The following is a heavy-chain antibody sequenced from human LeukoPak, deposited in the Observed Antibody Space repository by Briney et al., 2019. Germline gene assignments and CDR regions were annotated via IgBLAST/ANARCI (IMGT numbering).Heavy chain of an antibody. CDR3: AKGSVRGEYYFDY. D-gene: IGHD3-10*01. J-gene: IGHJ4*02. CDR1: GFTFSSYA. CDR2: IGGSGGST. Sequence: GGSLRLSCAASGFTFSSYAMSWVRQAPGKGLEWVSTIGGSGGSTYYADSVKGRFTISRDNSKNTVYLQMNSLRVEDTAVYYCAKGSVRGEYYFDYWGQGTLVTVSS. V-gene: IGHV3-23*01.